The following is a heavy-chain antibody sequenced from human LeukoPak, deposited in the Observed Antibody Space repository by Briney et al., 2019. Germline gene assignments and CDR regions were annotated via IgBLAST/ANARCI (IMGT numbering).Heavy chain of an antibody. CDR2: RNPNSGNT. V-gene: IGHV1-8*01. Sequence: ASVKVSCKASGYTFTSYDINWVRQATGQGLEWMGWRNPNSGNTGYAQKFQGRGTMTRNPSISTAYMELSSLRSEATAVYYCARVAVPMRVPGSDYWGQGTLVTVSS. D-gene: IGHD6-19*01. J-gene: IGHJ4*02. CDR3: ARVAVPMRVPGSDY. CDR1: GYTFTSYD.